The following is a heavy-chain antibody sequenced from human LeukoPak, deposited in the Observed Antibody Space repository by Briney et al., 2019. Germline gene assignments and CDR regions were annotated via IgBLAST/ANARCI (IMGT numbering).Heavy chain of an antibody. Sequence: GESLKISCKGSGYSFTNSWIGWVRQMPGKGLEWMGIIYPGDSDTRYSPSFQGQVTISADKSISTAFLQWSSLKASDTAMYFCARHSTLGYCSTTSCRTPFDVWGQGTMITVSS. CDR1: GYSFTNSW. CDR2: IYPGDSDT. V-gene: IGHV5-51*01. J-gene: IGHJ3*01. CDR3: ARHSTLGYCSTTSCRTPFDV. D-gene: IGHD2-2*01.